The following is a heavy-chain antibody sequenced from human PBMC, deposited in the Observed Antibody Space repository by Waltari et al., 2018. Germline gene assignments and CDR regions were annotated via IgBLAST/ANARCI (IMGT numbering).Heavy chain of an antibody. Sequence: EVQLVESGGGLVKPGGSLRLSCAASGFTFSSYSMNWVRQAPGKGLEWVSSISSSSTYIYYADSVKGRFTISRDNAKNSLYLQMNSLRAEDTAVYYCARAFGTPYYYYYYMDVWGKGTTVTVSS. CDR2: ISSSSTYI. D-gene: IGHD3-16*01. CDR3: ARAFGTPYYYYYYMDV. J-gene: IGHJ6*03. V-gene: IGHV3-21*01. CDR1: GFTFSSYS.